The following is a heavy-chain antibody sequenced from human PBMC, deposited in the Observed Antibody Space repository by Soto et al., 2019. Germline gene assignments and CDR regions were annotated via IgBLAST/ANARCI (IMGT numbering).Heavy chain of an antibody. Sequence: QVRLQESGPGLVKPSQTLSLTCTVSGRSISSVDYYWSWIRRHPGKGLEWLGYIYYSGRTYYNSSLKSRVTISVDTSKNQFSLKLSSVTAADTAVYYCASSYYDSSPYYYYGMDVWGRGTTVTVSS. D-gene: IGHD3-22*01. CDR2: IYYSGRT. CDR1: GRSISSVDYY. V-gene: IGHV4-31*04. J-gene: IGHJ6*02. CDR3: ASSYYDSSPYYYYGMDV.